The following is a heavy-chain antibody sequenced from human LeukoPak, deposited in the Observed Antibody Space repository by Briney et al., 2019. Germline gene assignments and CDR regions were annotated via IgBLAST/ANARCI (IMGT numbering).Heavy chain of an antibody. CDR2: INHSGST. J-gene: IGHJ4*02. V-gene: IGHV4-34*01. D-gene: IGHD5-24*01. Sequence: SETLSLTCAVYGGSFSGYYWSWIRQPPGKGLEWIGEINHSGSTNYNPSLKSRVTTSVDTSKNQFSLKLSSVTAADTAVYYCARGPEMVTYFDYWGQGTLVTVSS. CDR1: GGSFSGYY. CDR3: ARGPEMVTYFDY.